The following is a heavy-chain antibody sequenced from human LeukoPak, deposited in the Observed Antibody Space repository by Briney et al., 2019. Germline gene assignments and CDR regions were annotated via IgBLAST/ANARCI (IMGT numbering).Heavy chain of an antibody. D-gene: IGHD3-3*01. CDR1: GGSISSGSYY. Sequence: SQTLSLTCTVSGGSISSGSYYWSWIWQPAGKGLEWIGRIYTSGSTNYNPSLKSRVTISVDTSKNQFSLKLSSVTAADTAVYYCARGTYEWSGTKYYFDYWGQGTLVTVSS. CDR3: ARGTYEWSGTKYYFDY. J-gene: IGHJ4*02. V-gene: IGHV4-61*02. CDR2: IYTSGST.